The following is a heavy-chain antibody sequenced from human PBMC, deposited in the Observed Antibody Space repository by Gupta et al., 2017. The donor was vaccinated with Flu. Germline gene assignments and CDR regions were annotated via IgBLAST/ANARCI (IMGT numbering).Heavy chain of an antibody. V-gene: IGHV4-59*01. CDR2: ISYRGST. CDR1: GGSISSYY. CDR3: ARAGGWDSGSYLGYYLDY. Sequence: QVQLQESGPGLVKPSETLSLTCTVSGGSISSYYWRWLRQPPGKGLEWIVYISYRGSTTYNPSLKSRVTISVDTSKNQFSLKPSSVTAADTAVYYCARAGGWDSGSYLGYYLDYWGQGTLVTVSS. D-gene: IGHD1-26*01. J-gene: IGHJ4*02.